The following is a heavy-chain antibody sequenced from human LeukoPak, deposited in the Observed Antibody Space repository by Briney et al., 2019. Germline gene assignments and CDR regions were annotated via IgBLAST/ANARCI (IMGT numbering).Heavy chain of an antibody. CDR1: GFTFDDYG. D-gene: IGHD2-2*01. Sequence: GGSLRLSCAASGFTFDDYGMSWVRQAPGKGLEWVSGINWNGGSTGYADSVKGRFTISRDNAKNSLHLQMNSLRAEDTALYYCARLSYPYIVVVPAAAYFDYWGQGTLVTVSS. V-gene: IGHV3-20*04. CDR3: ARLSYPYIVVVPAAAYFDY. J-gene: IGHJ4*02. CDR2: INWNGGST.